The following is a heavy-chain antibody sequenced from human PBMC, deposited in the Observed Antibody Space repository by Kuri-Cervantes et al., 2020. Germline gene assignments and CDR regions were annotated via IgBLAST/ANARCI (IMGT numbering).Heavy chain of an antibody. J-gene: IGHJ4*02. V-gene: IGHV5-51*01. CDR1: GYSFTTYW. Sequence: KVSCKGSGYSFTTYWIGWVRQMPGKGLEWMGIIYPGDSDTTYSPSFQGQVTFSADNSTSTAYLQWISLKASDTAMYYCARRYDFWSGYYSGYFDYWGQGTLVTVSS. CDR3: ARRYDFWSGYYSGYFDY. CDR2: IYPGDSDT. D-gene: IGHD3-3*01.